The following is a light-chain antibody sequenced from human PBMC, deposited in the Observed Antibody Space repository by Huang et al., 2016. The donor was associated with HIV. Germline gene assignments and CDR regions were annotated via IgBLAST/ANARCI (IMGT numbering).Light chain of an antibody. J-gene: IGKJ2*01. V-gene: IGKV3-15*01. CDR2: GAS. CDR3: QQYNNWPPMYT. CDR1: QSVSRN. Sequence: EIVLTQSPATRSMSPGQRATLSCRASQSVSRNLAWFQQKPGQAPRLLIYGASTRATGIPARFSGSGSGTEFTPTISSLQSEDFAVYYCQQYNNWPPMYTFGQGTKLEVK.